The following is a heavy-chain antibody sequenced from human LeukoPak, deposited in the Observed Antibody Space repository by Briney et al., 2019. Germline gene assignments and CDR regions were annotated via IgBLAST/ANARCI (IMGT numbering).Heavy chain of an antibody. D-gene: IGHD3-22*01. V-gene: IGHV3-11*01. Sequence: GGSLRLSCAASGFTFSDSFMNWVRQAPGKGLQFVSSIGSAGTTIYYADSVKGRFTISRDNSKNTLYLQMNSLRAEDTAVYYCAKDDGSSGYFDYWGQGTLVTVSS. CDR2: IGSAGTTI. CDR1: GFTFSDSF. CDR3: AKDDGSSGYFDY. J-gene: IGHJ4*02.